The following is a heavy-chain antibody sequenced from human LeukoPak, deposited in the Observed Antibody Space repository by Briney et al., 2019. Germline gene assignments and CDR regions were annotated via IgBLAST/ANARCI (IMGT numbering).Heavy chain of an antibody. D-gene: IGHD6-13*01. Sequence: ASVKVSCKASGYTFTGYYMHWVRQAPGQGLEWMGWINPNSGGTNYAQKFQGRVTMTRDTSISTAYIELSRLRSDDTAVYYCARDQGSSSWPESIDYWGQGTLVTVSS. J-gene: IGHJ4*02. CDR1: GYTFTGYY. CDR2: INPNSGGT. CDR3: ARDQGSSSWPESIDY. V-gene: IGHV1-2*02.